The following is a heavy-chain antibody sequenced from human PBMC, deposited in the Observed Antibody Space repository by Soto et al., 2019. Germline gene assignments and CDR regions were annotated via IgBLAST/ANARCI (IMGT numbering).Heavy chain of an antibody. V-gene: IGHV5-51*01. CDR3: ARVRTIVRSMDV. CDR1: WYSFTSYW. Sequence: PGESLKISCKGSWYSFTSYWIGWVRQMPGKGLEWMGFIYPEDSDTRYSPSFEGQVTISADKSIATAYLQWTSLTASDTAMYYCARVRTIVRSMDVWGQGTTVTVSS. J-gene: IGHJ6*02. CDR2: IYPEDSDT. D-gene: IGHD2-8*01.